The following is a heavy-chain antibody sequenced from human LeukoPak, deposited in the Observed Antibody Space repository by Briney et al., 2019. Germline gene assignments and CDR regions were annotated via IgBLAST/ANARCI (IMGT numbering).Heavy chain of an antibody. CDR1: GGSISSYY. Sequence: SETLSLTCTVSGGSISSYYWSWIRQPPGKGLEWIGYIYYSGSTNYNPSLKSRVTISVDTSKNQFSLKLSSVTAADTAVYYCARGMDILTGYLPTAAFDPWGQGTLVTVSS. V-gene: IGHV4-59*08. CDR2: IYYSGST. CDR3: ARGMDILTGYLPTAAFDP. D-gene: IGHD3-9*01. J-gene: IGHJ5*02.